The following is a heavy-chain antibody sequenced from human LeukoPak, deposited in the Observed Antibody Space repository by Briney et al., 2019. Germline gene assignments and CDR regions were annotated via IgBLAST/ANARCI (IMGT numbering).Heavy chain of an antibody. CDR3: AKCGGCCLKSHAFDI. D-gene: IGHD2-15*01. CDR1: IFTFSSYA. Sequence: QTGGSLRLSCAASIFTFSSYAMSWVRQAPGKGLEWVSAISGSGGSTYYADSVKGRFTISRDNSKNTLYLQMNSLRAEDTAVYYCAKCGGCCLKSHAFDIWGQGTMVTVSS. J-gene: IGHJ3*02. V-gene: IGHV3-23*01. CDR2: ISGSGGST.